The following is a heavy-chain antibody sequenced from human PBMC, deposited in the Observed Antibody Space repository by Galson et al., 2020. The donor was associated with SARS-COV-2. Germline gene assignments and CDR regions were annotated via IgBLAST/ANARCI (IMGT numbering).Heavy chain of an antibody. Sequence: GESLKISCAASGFTFSSYAMSWVRQAPGKGLEWVSGISGSGDSTYYADSVKGRFTISRDNSNNTLHLQMNSLRAEDTAAYYCAKDFVVVDSPSAMRNCYYDGVDVWGQGTAVTVSS. CDR3: AKDFVVVDSPSAMRNCYYDGVDV. V-gene: IGHV3-23*01. D-gene: IGHD2-15*01. CDR1: GFTFSSYA. J-gene: IGHJ6*02. CDR2: ISGSGDST.